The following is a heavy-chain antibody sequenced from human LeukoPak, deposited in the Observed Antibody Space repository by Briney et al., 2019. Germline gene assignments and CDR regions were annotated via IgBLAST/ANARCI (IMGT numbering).Heavy chain of an antibody. V-gene: IGHV4-31*03. CDR2: IYYSGST. Sequence: SQTLSLTCTVSGGSISSGGYYWSWIRQHPGKGLEWIGYIYYSGSTYYNPSLKSRVTISVDTSKNQFSLKLSSMTAADTAVYYCVKEYCTTTICYPSGGWYDPWGQGTLVTVSS. D-gene: IGHD2-2*01. J-gene: IGHJ5*02. CDR1: GGSISSGGYY. CDR3: VKEYCTTTICYPSGGWYDP.